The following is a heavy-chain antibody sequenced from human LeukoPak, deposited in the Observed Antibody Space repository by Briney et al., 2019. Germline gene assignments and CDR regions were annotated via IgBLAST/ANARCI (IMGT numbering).Heavy chain of an antibody. CDR3: ARDQGSSGWYGDAFDI. D-gene: IGHD6-19*01. V-gene: IGHV3-53*01. CDR1: GFTVSSNY. Sequence: GGSLRLSCAASGFTVSSNYMSWVRQAPGKGLEWVSVIYSGGSTYYADSVKGRFTISRDNSKNTLYLQMNSLRAEDTAVYYCARDQGSSGWYGDAFDIWGQGTMVTVSS. CDR2: IYSGGST. J-gene: IGHJ3*02.